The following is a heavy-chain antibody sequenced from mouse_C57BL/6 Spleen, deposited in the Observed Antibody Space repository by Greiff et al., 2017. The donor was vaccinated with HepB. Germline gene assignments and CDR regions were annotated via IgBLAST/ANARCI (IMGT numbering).Heavy chain of an antibody. CDR1: GYSITSGYY. CDR2: ISYDGSN. D-gene: IGHD2-3*01. J-gene: IGHJ3*01. Sequence: ESGPGLVKPSQSLSLTCSVTGYSITSGYYWNWIRQFPGNKLEWMGYISYDGSNNYNPSLKNRISITRDTSKNQFFLKLNSVTTEDTATYYCARGGGGYYLFAYWGQGTLVTVSA. CDR3: ARGGGGYYLFAY. V-gene: IGHV3-6*01.